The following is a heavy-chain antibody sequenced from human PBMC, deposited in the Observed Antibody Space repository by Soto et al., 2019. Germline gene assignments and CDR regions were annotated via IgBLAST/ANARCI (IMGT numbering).Heavy chain of an antibody. CDR2: IWYDGSNK. Sequence: GGSLRLSCAASGFTFSSYGMHWVRQAPGKGLEWVAVIWYDGSNKYYADSVKGRFTISRDNSKNTLYLQMNSLRAEDTAVYYCARDGPQQWLPQMLFDYWGQGTLVTVSS. CDR3: ARDGPQQWLPQMLFDY. D-gene: IGHD6-19*01. V-gene: IGHV3-33*01. J-gene: IGHJ4*02. CDR1: GFTFSSYG.